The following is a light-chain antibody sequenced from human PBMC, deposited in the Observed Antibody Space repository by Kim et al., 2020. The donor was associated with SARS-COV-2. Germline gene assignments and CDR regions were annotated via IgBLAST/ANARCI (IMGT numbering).Light chain of an antibody. V-gene: IGLV3-21*04. CDR1: NIGSKS. Sequence: ALGKTARITCGGNNIGSKSVHWYRQKPGQAPVLVIYYDSDRPSGIPERFSGSNSGNTATLTISRVEAGDEADYYCQVWDSSSDHRVFGGGTQLTVL. J-gene: IGLJ3*02. CDR2: YDS. CDR3: QVWDSSSDHRV.